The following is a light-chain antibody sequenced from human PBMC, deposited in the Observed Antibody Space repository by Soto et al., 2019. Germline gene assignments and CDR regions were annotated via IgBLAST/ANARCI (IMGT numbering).Light chain of an antibody. Sequence: EIVMTQSPATLSVSPGERATLSCRASQSVSILLAWYQQKPGQAPRLLIYHASTGATGIPARFSGSGSGTDFTLTITSLQSEDFAVFYCLQYHHWPLTFGGGTKVDIK. CDR2: HAS. V-gene: IGKV3-15*01. CDR3: LQYHHWPLT. CDR1: QSVSIL. J-gene: IGKJ4*01.